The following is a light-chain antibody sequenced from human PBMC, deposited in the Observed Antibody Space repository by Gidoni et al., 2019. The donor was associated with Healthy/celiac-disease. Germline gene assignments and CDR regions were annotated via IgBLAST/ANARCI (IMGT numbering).Light chain of an antibody. CDR3: QSYDSSNLYVV. J-gene: IGLJ2*01. CDR1: SGSIAVNY. Sequence: FMLTQPHSVSESPGTTVTISCTRSSGSIAVNYVQWYQQRPGSSPTTVIYEDNQRPSGVPDRFSGSIDSSSNSASLTISGLKTEDEADYYCQSYDSSNLYVVFGGGTKLTVL. CDR2: EDN. V-gene: IGLV6-57*01.